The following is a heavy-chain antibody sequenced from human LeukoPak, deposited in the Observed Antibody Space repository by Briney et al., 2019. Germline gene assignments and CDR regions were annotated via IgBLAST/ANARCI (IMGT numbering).Heavy chain of an antibody. D-gene: IGHD2-2*01. Sequence: GGSLRLSCAASGFTFSDHYMDWVRQAPGKGLEWVGRTRDKANSYTTEYAASVKGRFTVSRDDSKNSLYLQMNSLKPEDTAVYYCARVLGSSWSGTVSDYWGQGTLVTVSS. J-gene: IGHJ4*02. CDR2: TRDKANSYTT. CDR3: ARVLGSSWSGTVSDY. V-gene: IGHV3-72*01. CDR1: GFTFSDHY.